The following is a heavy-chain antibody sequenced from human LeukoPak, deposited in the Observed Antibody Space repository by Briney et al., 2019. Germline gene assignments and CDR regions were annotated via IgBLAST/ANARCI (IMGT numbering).Heavy chain of an antibody. CDR2: IWYDGSNK. J-gene: IGHJ4*02. Sequence: PGGSLRLSCAASGFTFSDYYMSWIRQAPGKGLEWVAVIWYDGSNKYYADSVKGRFTISRDNSKNTLYLQMNSLRAEDTAVYYCARDNRYSSGYLFGYWGQGTLVTVSS. V-gene: IGHV3-33*08. CDR1: GFTFSDYY. CDR3: ARDNRYSSGYLFGY. D-gene: IGHD3-22*01.